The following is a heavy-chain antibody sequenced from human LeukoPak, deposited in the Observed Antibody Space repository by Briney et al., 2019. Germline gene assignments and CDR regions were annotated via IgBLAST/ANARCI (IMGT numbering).Heavy chain of an antibody. Sequence: TSETLSLTCTVSGGSINNYYWNWIRPPPGKGLECIGYVYYTGSTYYNPSLKSRVTISVDSSKNQFSLKLNSVTAADTAVYYCARDSSTVTTRHFDYWGQGTLVTVSS. CDR1: GGSINNYY. V-gene: IGHV4-59*01. CDR3: ARDSSTVTTRHFDY. CDR2: VYYTGST. J-gene: IGHJ4*02. D-gene: IGHD4-17*01.